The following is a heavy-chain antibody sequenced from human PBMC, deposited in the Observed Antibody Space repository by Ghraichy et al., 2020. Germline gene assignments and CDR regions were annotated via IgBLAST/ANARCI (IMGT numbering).Heavy chain of an antibody. CDR3: ARDGGHYYSELDY. J-gene: IGHJ4*02. CDR2: ISYDGRNK. D-gene: IGHD5-12*01. V-gene: IGHV3-30*04. CDR1: GFTLSSNA. Sequence: GESLNISCAASGFTLSSNAMHWVRQAPGKGLEWVAVISYDGRNKYYEDSVKGRFTISRDNSRNTLYLQMNSLRNEDTAVYYCARDGGHYYSELDYWGQGTLVTVSS.